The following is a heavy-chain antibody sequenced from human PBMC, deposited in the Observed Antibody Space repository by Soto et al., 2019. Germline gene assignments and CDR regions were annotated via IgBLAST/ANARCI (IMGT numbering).Heavy chain of an antibody. V-gene: IGHV1-8*01. D-gene: IGHD6-19*01. CDR1: GYTFTSSD. CDR3: AVGFRSGWVFDY. Sequence: QVQLVQSGAEVKKPGASVKVSCKASGYTFTSSDISWVRQATGQGLEWLGWMHPNSGITGYTQKFQGRVTMTRNTSISTAYMELSSLRSEDTAFYYCAVGFRSGWVFDYWGQGALVTVSS. CDR2: MHPNSGIT. J-gene: IGHJ4*02.